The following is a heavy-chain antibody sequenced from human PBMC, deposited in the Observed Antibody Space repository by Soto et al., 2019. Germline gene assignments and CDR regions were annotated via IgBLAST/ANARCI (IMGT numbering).Heavy chain of an antibody. D-gene: IGHD4-17*01. J-gene: IGHJ4*02. V-gene: IGHV4-34*01. CDR2: INHSGST. Sequence: SETLSLTCAVYGGSFSGYYWSWIRQPPGKGLEWIGEINHSGSTNYNPSLKSRVTISVDTSKNQFSLKLSSVTAADTAVYYCARGRDYGDYYWGQGTLVTVSS. CDR3: ARGRDYGDYY. CDR1: GGSFSGYY.